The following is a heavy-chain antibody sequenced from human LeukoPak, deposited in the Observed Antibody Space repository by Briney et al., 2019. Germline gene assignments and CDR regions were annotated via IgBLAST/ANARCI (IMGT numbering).Heavy chain of an antibody. CDR1: GFTFSGAA. V-gene: IGHV3-73*01. CDR3: TRHGYSGYDVDY. Sequence: GGSLKPSCAASGFTFSGAAMHWVRQASGKGLEWVGRIRSKANSSATAYAASVKGRFTISRDDSKNTAYLQMNSLKTEDTAVYYCTRHGYSGYDVDYWGQGTLVTVSS. J-gene: IGHJ4*02. CDR2: IRSKANSSAT. D-gene: IGHD5-12*01.